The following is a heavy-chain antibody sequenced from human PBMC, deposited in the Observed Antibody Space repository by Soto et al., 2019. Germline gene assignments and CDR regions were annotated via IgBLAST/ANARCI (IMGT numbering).Heavy chain of an antibody. Sequence: GGSLRLSCAASGFTFSNAWMSWVRQAPGKGLEWVGRIKSKTDGGTTDYAAPVKGRFTISRDDSKNTLYLQMNSLKTEDTAVYYCTTAPRKIESEQQLVNYFDYWGQGTLVTVSS. CDR2: IKSKTDGGTT. J-gene: IGHJ4*02. V-gene: IGHV3-15*01. D-gene: IGHD6-13*01. CDR1: GFTFSNAW. CDR3: TTAPRKIESEQQLVNYFDY.